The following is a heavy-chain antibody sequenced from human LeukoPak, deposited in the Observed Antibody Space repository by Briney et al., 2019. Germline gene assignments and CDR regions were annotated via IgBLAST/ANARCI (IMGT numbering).Heavy chain of an antibody. D-gene: IGHD2/OR15-2a*01. J-gene: IGHJ4*02. CDR3: ARADLTNTGREYFDY. Sequence: ASVKVSCKASGFTFNRYGFSWVRQAPGQRPEWMGWNSALSGNIDYAPKFQGRVTMNTDTLTRTAYMRLSSLVSADTAVYYCARADLTNTGREYFDYWGRGTLVTVSS. V-gene: IGHV1-18*01. CDR1: GFTFNRYG. CDR2: NSALSGNI.